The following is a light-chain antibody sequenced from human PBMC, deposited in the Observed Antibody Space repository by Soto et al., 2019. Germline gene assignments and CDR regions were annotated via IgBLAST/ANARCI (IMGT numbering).Light chain of an antibody. Sequence: VLTQSPGTLSLSPAEISTLSCRASQSVNIYLAWYQQKPGQAPRLLIYDASNRATGIPARFSGSGSGTDFTLTISRLEPEDFAVYYCQQHGNSPITFGQGTRLEIK. V-gene: IGKV3-20*01. CDR3: QQHGNSPIT. J-gene: IGKJ5*01. CDR1: QSVNIY. CDR2: DAS.